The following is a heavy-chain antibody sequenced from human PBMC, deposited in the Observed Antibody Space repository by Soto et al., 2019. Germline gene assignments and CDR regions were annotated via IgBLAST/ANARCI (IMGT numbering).Heavy chain of an antibody. J-gene: IGHJ4*02. CDR2: ISYDGSNK. D-gene: IGHD4-17*01. Sequence: WVRQAPGKGLEWVAVISYDGSNKYYADSVKGRFTISRDNSKNTLYLQMNSLRAEDTAVYYCAKAARTDYGDYAPYYFDYWGQGTLVTVSS. V-gene: IGHV3-30-3*02. CDR3: AKAARTDYGDYAPYYFDY.